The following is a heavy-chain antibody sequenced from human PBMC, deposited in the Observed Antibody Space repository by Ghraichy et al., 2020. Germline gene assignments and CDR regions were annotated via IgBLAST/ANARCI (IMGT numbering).Heavy chain of an antibody. Sequence: GGSLRLSCAASGFTFSDYYMSWIRQAPGKGLEWLSYISRSGTNTNYADSVKGRFTISRDNAQRSLDLQMNSLRAEDTAVYYCARYRGFCSSTSCYVFDIWGQGTMVTVSS. V-gene: IGHV3-11*06. CDR2: ISRSGTNT. D-gene: IGHD2-2*01. J-gene: IGHJ3*02. CDR1: GFTFSDYY. CDR3: ARYRGFCSSTSCYVFDI.